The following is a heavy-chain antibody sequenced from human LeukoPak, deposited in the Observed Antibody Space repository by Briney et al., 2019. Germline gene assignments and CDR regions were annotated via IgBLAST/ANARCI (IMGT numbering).Heavy chain of an antibody. V-gene: IGHV1-18*01. D-gene: IGHD6-19*01. Sequence: ASAKVSCKASGYTFANYGISWVRQAPGQGLEWMGWISVYNGNTNYAQKLQDRVTMTTDTSTSTAYMELRSLRSDDTAVYYCARGSGGWSFDYWGQGTLVTVSS. J-gene: IGHJ4*02. CDR3: ARGSGGWSFDY. CDR2: ISVYNGNT. CDR1: GYTFANYG.